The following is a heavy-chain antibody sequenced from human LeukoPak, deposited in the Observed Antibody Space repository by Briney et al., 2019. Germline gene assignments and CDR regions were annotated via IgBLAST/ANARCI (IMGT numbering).Heavy chain of an antibody. V-gene: IGHV3-7*01. J-gene: IGHJ6*03. CDR3: AREAYCGGPSCFAVNYMDV. D-gene: IGHD2-21*01. CDR2: IKGDGSET. Sequence: GGSLRLSCVASGSGFTFSEYWMGWVRQAPGERLEWVGNIKGDGSETYYVDSVKGRFSVSRDNSKNSVYLQMNSLRGDDTALYRCAREAYCGGPSCFAVNYMDVWGKGTTVTVSS. CDR1: GSGFTFSEYW.